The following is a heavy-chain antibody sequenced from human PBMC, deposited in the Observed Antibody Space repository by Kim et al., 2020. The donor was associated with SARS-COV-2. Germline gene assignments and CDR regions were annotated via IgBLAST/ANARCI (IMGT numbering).Heavy chain of an antibody. CDR3: VRQDSSSWYADFYYGMDV. Sequence: SETLSLTCTVSGGSISSSSYYWGWIRQPPGKGLEWIGSIYYSGSTYHNPSLKSRVTISVDTSKNQFSLKLSSVTAADTAVYYCVRQDSSSWYADFYYGMDVWGQGTTVTVS. V-gene: IGHV4-39*01. CDR2: IYYSGST. CDR1: GGSISSSSYY. J-gene: IGHJ6*02. D-gene: IGHD6-13*01.